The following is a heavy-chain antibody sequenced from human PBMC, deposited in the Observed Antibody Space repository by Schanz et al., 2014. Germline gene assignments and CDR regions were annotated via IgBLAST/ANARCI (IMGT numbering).Heavy chain of an antibody. V-gene: IGHV3-23*01. D-gene: IGHD6-13*01. CDR2: ISGSGGST. J-gene: IGHJ4*02. CDR1: GFSFSDYY. Sequence: EVQLLESGGGLVQPGGSLRLSCAASGFSFSDYYMSWIRQAPGRGLEWVSAISGSGGSTYYADSVKGRFTISRDNSKNTLYLQMNSLRVEDTAVYFCVSQTGSPNYWGQGTLVTVSS. CDR3: VSQTGSPNY.